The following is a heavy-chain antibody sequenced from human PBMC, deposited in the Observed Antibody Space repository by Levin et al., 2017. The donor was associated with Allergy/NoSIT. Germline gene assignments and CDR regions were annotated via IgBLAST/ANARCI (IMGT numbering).Heavy chain of an antibody. J-gene: IGHJ2*01. Sequence: GGSLRLSCAASGFTFSSYGMHWVRQAPGKGLEWVAVISYDGSNKYYADSVKGRFTISRDNSKNTLYLQMNSLRAEDTAVYYCAKDPEMTHPYWGLDWYFDLWGRGTLVTVSS. CDR2: ISYDGSNK. D-gene: IGHD7-27*01. CDR1: GFTFSSYG. CDR3: AKDPEMTHPYWGLDWYFDL. V-gene: IGHV3-30*18.